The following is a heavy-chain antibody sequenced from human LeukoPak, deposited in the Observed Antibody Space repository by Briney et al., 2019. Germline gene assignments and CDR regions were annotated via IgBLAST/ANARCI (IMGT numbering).Heavy chain of an antibody. CDR2: ISSSSSYI. J-gene: IGHJ4*02. D-gene: IGHD2-2*01. CDR1: GFTFSSYS. CDR3: ASLYCSSTSCLL. Sequence: PGGSLRLSCAASGFTFSSYSMNWVRQAPGKGLEWVSSISSSSSYIYYADSVKGRFTISRDNAKNSLYLQMNSLRAEDTAVYYCASLYCSSTSCLLWGQGTLVTLSS. V-gene: IGHV3-21*01.